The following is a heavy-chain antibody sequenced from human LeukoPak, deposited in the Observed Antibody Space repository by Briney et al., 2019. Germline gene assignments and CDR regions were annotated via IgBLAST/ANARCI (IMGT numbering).Heavy chain of an antibody. CDR3: ARETAHYYYDSSGYFDY. J-gene: IGHJ4*02. Sequence: GGSLRLSCAASGFTFSSYEMNWVRQAPGKGLEWVSYISSSGSIIYYADSVKGRFTISRDNAKNSLYLQMNSLRAEGTAVYYCARETAHYYYDSSGYFDYWGQGTLVTVSS. CDR2: ISSSGSII. V-gene: IGHV3-48*03. CDR1: GFTFSSYE. D-gene: IGHD3-22*01.